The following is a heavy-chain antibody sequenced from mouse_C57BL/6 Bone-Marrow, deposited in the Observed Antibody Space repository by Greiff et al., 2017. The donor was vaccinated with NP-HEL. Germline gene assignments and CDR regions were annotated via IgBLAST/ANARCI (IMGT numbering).Heavy chain of an antibody. J-gene: IGHJ1*03. Sequence: EVKLVESGGGLVQPGGSLKLSCAASGFTFSDYYMYWVRQTPEKRLEWVAYISNGGGSTYYPDTVKGRFTISRDNAKNTLYLQMSRLKSEDTAMYYCARHDGRWYFDVWGTGTTVTVAS. CDR3: ARHDGRWYFDV. D-gene: IGHD2-3*01. V-gene: IGHV5-12*01. CDR2: ISNGGGST. CDR1: GFTFSDYY.